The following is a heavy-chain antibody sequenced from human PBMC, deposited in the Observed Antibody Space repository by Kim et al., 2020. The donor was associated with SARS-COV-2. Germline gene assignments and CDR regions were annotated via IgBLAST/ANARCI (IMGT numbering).Heavy chain of an antibody. CDR1: GFTFSTYW. J-gene: IGHJ4*02. D-gene: IGHD3-22*01. V-gene: IGHV3-7*01. CDR3: ARTSLYDSGAYEDY. CDR2: IGQDGSRK. Sequence: GGSLRLSCAASGFTFSTYWMTWVRQVPGKGLEWVANIGQDGSRKNYVDSVKGRFTISRDNAKNALYMQMNNLGAEETAVFYCARTSLYDSGAYEDYWGQGSLGTVSS.